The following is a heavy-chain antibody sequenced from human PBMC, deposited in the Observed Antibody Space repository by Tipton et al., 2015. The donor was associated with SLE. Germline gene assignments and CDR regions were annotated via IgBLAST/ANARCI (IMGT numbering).Heavy chain of an antibody. CDR2: IYTSGT. V-gene: IGHV4-4*09. D-gene: IGHD1-1*01. CDR3: AIPEAGATVGNRGFEI. J-gene: IGHJ3*02. CDR1: GGSIRDYY. Sequence: TLSLTCTVSGGSIRDYYWSWIRQPPGKGLEWIGHIYTSGTTYNPSLKSRVTISVDTSKKQLSLKVNSVTAADTAVYYCAIPEAGATVGNRGFEIWGQGTMVTVSS.